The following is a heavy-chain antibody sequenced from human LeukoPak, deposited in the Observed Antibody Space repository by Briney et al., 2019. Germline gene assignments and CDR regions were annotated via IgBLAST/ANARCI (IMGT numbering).Heavy chain of an antibody. CDR3: AVGYSGYPPEDY. V-gene: IGHV1-2*02. Sequence: ASVKVSCKASGYTFTDYYIHWVRQAPGQGLQWLGWINPAVGGTNYAQNFQGRVTMTSDTSITTAYMALSRLRSDDTAVYYCAVGYSGYPPEDYWGQGTLVTVSS. CDR2: INPAVGGT. D-gene: IGHD5-12*01. J-gene: IGHJ4*02. CDR1: GYTFTDYY.